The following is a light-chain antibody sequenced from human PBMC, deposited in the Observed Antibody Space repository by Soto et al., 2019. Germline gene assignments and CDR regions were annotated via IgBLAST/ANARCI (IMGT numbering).Light chain of an antibody. J-gene: IGKJ1*01. Sequence: DIHMTQFPSSLSASVGDRVTITCRASQSISTSLNWYQQKPGKAPNLLIYTASTFQSGVPSRFSGSGSGTDFTLTINDLQPDDVATYYCQQTYRHPRTFGQGT. CDR3: QQTYRHPRT. CDR1: QSISTS. V-gene: IGKV1-39*01. CDR2: TAS.